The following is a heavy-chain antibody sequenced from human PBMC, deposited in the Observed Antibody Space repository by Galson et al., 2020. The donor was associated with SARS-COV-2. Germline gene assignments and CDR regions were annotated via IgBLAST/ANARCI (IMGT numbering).Heavy chain of an antibody. CDR3: ARDPVAGAYYYYSMDV. CDR2: INPNNGGT. V-gene: IGHV1-2*02. J-gene: IGHJ6*03. CDR1: GYSFTGYY. Sequence: ASVKVSCKASGYSFTGYYLHWVRQAPGQGLEWMGWINPNNGGTNYAQKFQGRVTMTRDTSISTAYMELRRLRSDDTAVYYCARDPVAGAYYYYSMDVWGKGTTVTVSS. D-gene: IGHD6-19*01.